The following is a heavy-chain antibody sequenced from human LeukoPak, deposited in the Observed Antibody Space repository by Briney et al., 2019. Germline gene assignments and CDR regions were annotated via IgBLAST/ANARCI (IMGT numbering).Heavy chain of an antibody. CDR3: AKDLYYYDSSGQSLFDY. V-gene: IGHV3-9*01. D-gene: IGHD3-22*01. J-gene: IGHJ4*02. Sequence: GGSLRLSCAASGFTFDDYAMHWVRQAPGKGLEWVSGISWNSGSIGYADSVKGRFTISRDNAKNSLYLQMNSLRAEDTALYYCAKDLYYYDSSGQSLFDYWGQGTLVTVSS. CDR1: GFTFDDYA. CDR2: ISWNSGSI.